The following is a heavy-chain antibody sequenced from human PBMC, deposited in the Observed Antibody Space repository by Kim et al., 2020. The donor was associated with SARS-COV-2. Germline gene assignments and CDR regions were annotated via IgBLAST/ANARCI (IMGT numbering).Heavy chain of an antibody. CDR2: ISAYTGRT. CDR1: GYTLTMYG. CDR3: ARGKSAGSGTFYNPYDF. Sequence: ASVKVSCQTSGYTLTMYGINWVRQAPGQGLEWMGWISAYTGRTNYAQKFQGRITMTTDTSTSNFYMELSNLRSDDSAVYYCARGKSAGSGTFYNPYDFWGQGTLVTVSS. V-gene: IGHV1-18*01. D-gene: IGHD3-10*01. J-gene: IGHJ4*02.